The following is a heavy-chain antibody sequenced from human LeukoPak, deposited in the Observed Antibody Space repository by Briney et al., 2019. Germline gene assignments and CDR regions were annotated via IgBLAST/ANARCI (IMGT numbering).Heavy chain of an antibody. V-gene: IGHV3-30-3*01. CDR1: GFTFSSYA. D-gene: IGHD1-1*01. Sequence: GRSLRLSCAASGFTFSSYAMHWVRQAPGKGLEWVAVISYDGSNKYYADSVKGRFTISRDNSKNTLYLQMNSLRAEDTAVYYCSTGSAPSRDFDYWGQGTLVTVSS. CDR2: ISYDGSNK. CDR3: STGSAPSRDFDY. J-gene: IGHJ4*02.